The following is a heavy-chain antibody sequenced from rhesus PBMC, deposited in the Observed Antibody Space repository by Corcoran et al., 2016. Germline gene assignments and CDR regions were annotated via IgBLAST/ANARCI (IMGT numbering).Heavy chain of an antibody. CDR1: GGSFSSYW. Sequence: QVQLQESGPGLVKPSETLSLTCAVSGGSFSSYWWSWIRQPPGKGVEWIGEINGNSGNTNYNPSLKSRVNISKDASKNQFSLKLSSVTAADTAVYYCARSKYSSSLDVWGRGVLVTVSS. V-gene: IGHV4-80*01. CDR3: ARSKYSSSLDV. J-gene: IGHJ5-2*02. D-gene: IGHD6-13*01. CDR2: INGNSGNT.